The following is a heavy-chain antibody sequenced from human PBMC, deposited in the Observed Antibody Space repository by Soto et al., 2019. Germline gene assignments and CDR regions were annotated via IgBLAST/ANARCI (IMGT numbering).Heavy chain of an antibody. CDR1: GFTFSSYG. D-gene: IGHD3-22*01. Sequence: GGSLRLSCAASGFTFSSYGMHWVRQAPGKGLEWVAVIWYDGSNKYYADSVKGRFTISRDNSKNTLYLQMNSLRAEDTAVYYCARMYYYDSSGYYHDAFDIWGQGTMVTVSS. V-gene: IGHV3-33*01. CDR2: IWYDGSNK. J-gene: IGHJ3*02. CDR3: ARMYYYDSSGYYHDAFDI.